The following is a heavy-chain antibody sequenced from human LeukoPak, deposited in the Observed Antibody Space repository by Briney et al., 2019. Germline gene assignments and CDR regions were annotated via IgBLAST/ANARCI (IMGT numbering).Heavy chain of an antibody. CDR2: ISYDGSNK. J-gene: IGHJ3*02. CDR3: ANGRGYCSSPSCYFAFDI. V-gene: IGHV3-30*18. Sequence: PGGSLRPSCAASGFTFRRYGMHWVRQAPGKGLGWVAVISYDGSNKYYADSVKGRFTISRDNSKNALHLQMNSLRAEDTAVYYCANGRGYCSSPSCYFAFDIWGQGTMVTVSS. D-gene: IGHD2-2*01. CDR1: GFTFRRYG.